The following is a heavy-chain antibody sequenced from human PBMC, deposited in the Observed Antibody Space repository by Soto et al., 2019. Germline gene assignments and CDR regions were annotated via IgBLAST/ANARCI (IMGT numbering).Heavy chain of an antibody. CDR3: AKISDSYKTLGSRAYYYYYGMDV. CDR1: GFTFSSYA. Sequence: GGSLRLSCAASGFTFSSYAMSWVRQAPGKGLEWVSAISGSGGSTYYADSVKGRFTISRDNSKNTLYLQMNSLRAEDTAVYYCAKISDSYKTLGSRAYYYYYGMDVWGQGTTVTVSS. V-gene: IGHV3-23*01. CDR2: ISGSGGST. J-gene: IGHJ6*02. D-gene: IGHD5-18*01.